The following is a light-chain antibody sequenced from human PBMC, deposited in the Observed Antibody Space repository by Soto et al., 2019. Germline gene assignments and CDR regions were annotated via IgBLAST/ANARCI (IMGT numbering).Light chain of an antibody. CDR2: KTS. CDR3: QQWSLYSWT. Sequence: DIRMSQSASTVSASVGDRVTIACRASQNIGVWLAWYQQKPGKVPSLLIYKTSTLEDGVPSRFSGTGSGTDFTLTIYNLQPDDVATYYCQQWSLYSWTFGQGTKVDIK. J-gene: IGKJ1*01. CDR1: QNIGVW. V-gene: IGKV1-5*03.